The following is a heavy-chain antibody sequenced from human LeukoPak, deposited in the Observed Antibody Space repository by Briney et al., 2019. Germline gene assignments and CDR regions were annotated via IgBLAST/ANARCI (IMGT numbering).Heavy chain of an antibody. Sequence: GGSLRLSCAASGFTFSDYGMHWVRQAPGKGLEWVAVIRYDEKIEYYVDSVKGRFIISRDNTKNTLYLQMNSLRVEDTAIYYCARDGEEGYYGSGSFSHFDYWGQGTLVTVSS. CDR3: ARDGEEGYYGSGSFSHFDY. CDR2: IRYDEKIE. J-gene: IGHJ4*02. CDR1: GFTFSDYG. D-gene: IGHD3-10*01. V-gene: IGHV3-33*01.